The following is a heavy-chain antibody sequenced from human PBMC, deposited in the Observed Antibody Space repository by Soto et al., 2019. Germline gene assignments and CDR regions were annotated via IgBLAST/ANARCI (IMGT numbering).Heavy chain of an antibody. J-gene: IGHJ4*02. V-gene: IGHV1-2*04. Sequence: QVQLVQSGAEVKKPGASVKVSYKASGYTFTGYYMHWVRQAPGQGLEWMGWINPNSGGTNYAQKFQGWVTMTRDTSVSAAYMELGRLRSDDTAVYYCASPVRGGDQLAFYYWGQGTLVTVSS. CDR2: INPNSGGT. D-gene: IGHD3-10*01. CDR1: GYTFTGYY. CDR3: ASPVRGGDQLAFYY.